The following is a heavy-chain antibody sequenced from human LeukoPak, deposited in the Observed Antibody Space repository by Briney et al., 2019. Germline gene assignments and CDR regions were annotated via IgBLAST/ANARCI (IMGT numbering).Heavy chain of an antibody. CDR3: AREGEPGVFDY. CDR2: IWYDGSNK. CDR1: GFTFSSYG. Sequence: GGSLRLSCAASGFTFSSYGMHWVRQAPGKGLEWVAVIWYDGSNKYYADSVKGRFTISRDNSKNTLYLQMNSLRAEDTAVYYCAREGEPGVFDYWGQGTLVTVSS. V-gene: IGHV3-33*01. J-gene: IGHJ4*02. D-gene: IGHD1-14*01.